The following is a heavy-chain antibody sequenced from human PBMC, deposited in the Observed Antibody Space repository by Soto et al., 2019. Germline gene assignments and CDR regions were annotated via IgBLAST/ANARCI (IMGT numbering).Heavy chain of an antibody. Sequence: GGSLRLSCVVSGFRFSSYEMNWVRQAPGKGLEWVANIGGSGTTRHYADSVRGRLTISRDNAKNSVYLQMNSLRAEDTATYYCVRDWVEYHTSPGYSDYWGQGTMVTVYS. J-gene: IGHJ4*02. CDR3: VRDWVEYHTSPGYSDY. V-gene: IGHV3-48*03. CDR1: GFRFSSYE. D-gene: IGHD6-6*01. CDR2: IGGSGTTR.